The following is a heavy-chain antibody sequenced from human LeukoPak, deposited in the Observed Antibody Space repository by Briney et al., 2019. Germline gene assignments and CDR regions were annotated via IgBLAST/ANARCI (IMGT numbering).Heavy chain of an antibody. Sequence: PGGSLRLSCAASGFTFSSYGMHWVRQAPGKGLEWVAFIRYDGSNKYYADSVKGRFTISRDNSKNTLYLQMNSLRAEDTAVYYCAKDGEYYGSGSYLGYWGQGTLVTVSS. J-gene: IGHJ4*02. CDR2: IRYDGSNK. CDR1: GFTFSSYG. CDR3: AKDGEYYGSGSYLGY. V-gene: IGHV3-30*02. D-gene: IGHD3-10*01.